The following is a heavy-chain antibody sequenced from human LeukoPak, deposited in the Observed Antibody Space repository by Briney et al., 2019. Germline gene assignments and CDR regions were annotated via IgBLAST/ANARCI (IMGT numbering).Heavy chain of an antibody. Sequence: SVKVSCKASGGTFSSYAISWVRQAPGQGLEWMGGIIPIFGTANYAQKFQGRVTITADKSTSTAYMELSSLRSEDTAVYYCARAYDYDDYVGYYFDYWGQGTLVTVSS. CDR2: IIPIFGTA. V-gene: IGHV1-69*06. CDR3: ARAYDYDDYVGYYFDY. CDR1: GGTFSSYA. D-gene: IGHD4-17*01. J-gene: IGHJ4*02.